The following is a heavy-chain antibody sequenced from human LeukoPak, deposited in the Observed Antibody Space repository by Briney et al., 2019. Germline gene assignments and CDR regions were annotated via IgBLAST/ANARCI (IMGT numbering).Heavy chain of an antibody. Sequence: GRSLRLFCAASGFTFDDYAMHWVRQTPGKGLEWVSGISWNSGSIGYADSVKGRFTISRDNAKNSLYLQMNSLRAEDTALYYCAKAFPYSSSWYGVGAFDIWGQGTMVTVSS. D-gene: IGHD6-13*01. CDR1: GFTFDDYA. CDR3: AKAFPYSSSWYGVGAFDI. J-gene: IGHJ3*02. CDR2: ISWNSGSI. V-gene: IGHV3-9*01.